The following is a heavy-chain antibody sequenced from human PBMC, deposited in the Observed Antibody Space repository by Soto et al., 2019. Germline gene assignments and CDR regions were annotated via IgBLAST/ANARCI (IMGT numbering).Heavy chain of an antibody. J-gene: IGHJ4*02. CDR1: GSTFSFYW. D-gene: IGHD5-12*01. Sequence: GGSLRLSCEVSGSTFSFYWMSWVRQAPGKGLEWVANINQDGSEINFVDSVKGRFTISRDNAKNLLYLQMNSLRVEDTAAYYCARDWSYSGFEDFWGQGTQVTVSS. V-gene: IGHV3-7*03. CDR3: ARDWSYSGFEDF. CDR2: INQDGSEI.